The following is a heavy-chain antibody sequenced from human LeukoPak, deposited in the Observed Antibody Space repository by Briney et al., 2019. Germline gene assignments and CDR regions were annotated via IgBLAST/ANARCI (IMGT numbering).Heavy chain of an antibody. CDR1: GFSFGSYG. J-gene: IGHJ4*02. V-gene: IGHV3-30*03. Sequence: GGSLRLSCAASGFSFGSYGMHWVGQAPGKGLEWVAVISHEGSSKYYADSVKGRFTISRDNSKNMVYLQMNSLRAEDTAVYYCARTREQWQVLDYWGQGTLVTVSS. CDR2: ISHEGSSK. D-gene: IGHD6-19*01. CDR3: ARTREQWQVLDY.